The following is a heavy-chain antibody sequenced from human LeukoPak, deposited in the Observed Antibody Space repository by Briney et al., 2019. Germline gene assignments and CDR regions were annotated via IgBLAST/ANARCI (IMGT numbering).Heavy chain of an antibody. Sequence: ASVKVSCKASGYTFTSYGISWMRQAPGQGLQWMGWISDYNGNTNYALNTNYARKFQGRVTLTTDTSTSTAYLELRSLRSDDTAIYYCARDLGVLTGTFFDFWGQGTLVTVSS. CDR3: ARDLGVLTGTFFDF. D-gene: IGHD3-9*01. CDR1: GYTFTSYG. J-gene: IGHJ4*02. CDR2: ISDYNGNTNYALNT. V-gene: IGHV1-18*01.